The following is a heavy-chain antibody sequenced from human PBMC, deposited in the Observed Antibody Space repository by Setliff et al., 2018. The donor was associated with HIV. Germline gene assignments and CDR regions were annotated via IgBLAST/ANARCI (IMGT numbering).Heavy chain of an antibody. CDR3: ARDTSLISIAVTVDDY. CDR1: GGSISSYY. Sequence: SETLSLTCTVSGGSISSYYWSWIRQPAGKGLEWIGRIYTSGSTNYNPSLKSRVTMSVDTSKNQFSLKLSSVTAADTAVYYCARDTSLISIAVTVDDYWGQGTLVTVSS. J-gene: IGHJ4*02. CDR2: IYTSGST. V-gene: IGHV4-4*07. D-gene: IGHD6-19*01.